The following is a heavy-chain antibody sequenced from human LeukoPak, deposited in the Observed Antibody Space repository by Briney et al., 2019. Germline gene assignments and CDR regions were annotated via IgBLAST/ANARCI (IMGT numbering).Heavy chain of an antibody. D-gene: IGHD5-18*01. J-gene: IGHJ4*02. Sequence: SETLSLTCTVSGGSISSYYWSWIRQPAGKGLEWIGRMFTSGSTHYNPSLKSRVTMSLDTSKNQFSLKLSSVTAADTAVYYCARDGPWDSSGYHLDYWGQGTLVTVSS. V-gene: IGHV4-4*07. CDR2: MFTSGST. CDR3: ARDGPWDSSGYHLDY. CDR1: GGSISSYY.